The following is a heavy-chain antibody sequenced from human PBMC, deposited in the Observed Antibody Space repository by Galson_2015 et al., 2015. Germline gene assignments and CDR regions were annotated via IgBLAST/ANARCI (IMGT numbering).Heavy chain of an antibody. CDR1: GYTFTSYG. Sequence: SVKVSCKASGYTFTSYGISWVRQAPGQGLEWMGWISAYNGNTNYAQKLQGRVTMTTDTSTSTAYMELRSLRSDDTAVYYCARVGVSSCSSTSCYPVYYYYGMDVWGQGTTVTVSS. J-gene: IGHJ6*02. V-gene: IGHV1-18*01. CDR3: ARVGVSSCSSTSCYPVYYYYGMDV. CDR2: ISAYNGNT. D-gene: IGHD2-2*01.